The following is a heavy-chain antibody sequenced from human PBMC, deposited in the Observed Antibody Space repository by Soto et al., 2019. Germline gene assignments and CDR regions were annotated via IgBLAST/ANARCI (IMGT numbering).Heavy chain of an antibody. D-gene: IGHD3-22*01. CDR1: GGSISSSSYY. J-gene: IGHJ4*02. CDR3: ARHPAPTYYYDSSGYYFDY. CDR2: IYYSGST. V-gene: IGHV4-39*01. Sequence: PSETLSLTCTVSGGSISSSSYYWGWIRQPPGKGLEWIGSIYYSGSTYYNPSLKSRVTISVDTSKDQFSLRLSSVTAADTAVYYCARHPAPTYYYDSSGYYFDYWGQGSQFTVSS.